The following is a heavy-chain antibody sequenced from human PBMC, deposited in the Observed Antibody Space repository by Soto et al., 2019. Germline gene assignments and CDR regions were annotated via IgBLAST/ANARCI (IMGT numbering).Heavy chain of an antibody. CDR3: ARDPDSDFWFDP. CDR2: IRCSGSTI. Sequence: GGSLRLSCAASGFTFSSYGMHWVRQAPGKGLEWVSDIRCSGSTIYYADSVKGRFTISRDNAKNSLYLQMNSLRAEDTAVYYCARDPDSDFWFDPWGQGTLVTVSS. CDR1: GFTFSSYG. V-gene: IGHV3-48*04. D-gene: IGHD3-22*01. J-gene: IGHJ5*02.